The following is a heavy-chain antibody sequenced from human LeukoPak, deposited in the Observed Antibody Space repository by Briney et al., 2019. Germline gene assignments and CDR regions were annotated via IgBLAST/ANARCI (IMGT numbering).Heavy chain of an antibody. V-gene: IGHV3-21*01. J-gene: IGHJ4*02. D-gene: IGHD1/OR15-1a*01. CDR1: GFTFSSYS. CDR2: ICTSSSYI. Sequence: GGSLRLSCAASGFTFSSYSMNCVRQAPGKGLEWFSSICTSSSYIYYADSVKGRFTISRDNAKNSLYLQMNSLRAEDTAVYYCARDPDGTARNYFDYWGQGTLVTVSS. CDR3: ARDPDGTARNYFDY.